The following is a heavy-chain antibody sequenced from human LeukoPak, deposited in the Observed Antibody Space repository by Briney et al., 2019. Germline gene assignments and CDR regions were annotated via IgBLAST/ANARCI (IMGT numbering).Heavy chain of an antibody. CDR3: ARVEADRKWLVRDFDY. V-gene: IGHV1-2*02. J-gene: IGHJ4*02. Sequence: GASVKVSCKASGYTFTGYYMHWVRQAPGQGLEWMGWINPNSGGTNYAQKFQGRVTMTRDTSISTAYMELSRLRPDDTAVYYCARVEADRKWLVRDFDYWGQGTLVTVSS. D-gene: IGHD6-19*01. CDR1: GYTFTGYY. CDR2: INPNSGGT.